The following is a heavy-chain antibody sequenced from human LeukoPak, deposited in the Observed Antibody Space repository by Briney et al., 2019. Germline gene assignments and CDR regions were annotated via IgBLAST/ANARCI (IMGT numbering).Heavy chain of an antibody. CDR3: ARDYYDSSGYLYFDY. V-gene: IGHV3-21*01. Sequence: PGGSLRLSCAASGFTFSSYSMNWVRQAPGKGLEWVSSISSSSYIYYADSVKGRFTISRDNAKNSLYLQMNSLRAEDTAVYYCARDYYDSSGYLYFDYWGQGTLVTVSS. CDR2: ISSSSYI. CDR1: GFTFSSYS. J-gene: IGHJ4*02. D-gene: IGHD3-22*01.